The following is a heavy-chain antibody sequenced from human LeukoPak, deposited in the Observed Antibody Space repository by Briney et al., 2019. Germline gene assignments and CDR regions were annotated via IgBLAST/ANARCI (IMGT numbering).Heavy chain of an antibody. D-gene: IGHD1-26*01. Sequence: GGSLRLSCAASGFTFSSYGMSWVRQAPGKGLEWVSAISGSGGSTYYADFVKGRFTISRDNSKNTLYLQMNSLRAEDTAVYYCAKDGGGSYSYFDYWGQGTLVTVSS. CDR3: AKDGGGSYSYFDY. V-gene: IGHV3-23*01. J-gene: IGHJ4*02. CDR1: GFTFSSYG. CDR2: ISGSGGST.